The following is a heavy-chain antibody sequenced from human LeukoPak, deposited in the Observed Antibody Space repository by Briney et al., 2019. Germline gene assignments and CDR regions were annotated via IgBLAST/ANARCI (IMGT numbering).Heavy chain of an antibody. CDR2: ISNSGST. J-gene: IGHJ4*02. Sequence: PSETLSLTCTVSGVSISSYFWNWIRQPPGKGLEWLGYISNSGSTNYNPSLKSRVTISSDTSKNQFSLKLNSVTAADTAVYYCARWGSTSCYDYWGQGTLVTVSS. V-gene: IGHV4-59*01. CDR3: ARWGSTSCYDY. CDR1: GVSISSYF. D-gene: IGHD2-2*01.